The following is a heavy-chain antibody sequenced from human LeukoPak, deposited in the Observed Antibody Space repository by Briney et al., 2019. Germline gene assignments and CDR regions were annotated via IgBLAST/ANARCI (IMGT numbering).Heavy chain of an antibody. CDR3: LVVVTGGSSQH. Sequence: GGSLRLSCAASGFTFSSYSMNWVRQAPGKGLEWVSFISSSSSSINYADSVRGRFTISRDNAKNSLYLQMNSVRAEDTAKYYCLVVVTGGSSQHWGQGTEVTVSS. CDR1: GFTFSSYS. CDR2: ISSSSSSI. J-gene: IGHJ1*01. D-gene: IGHD3-22*01. V-gene: IGHV3-21*01.